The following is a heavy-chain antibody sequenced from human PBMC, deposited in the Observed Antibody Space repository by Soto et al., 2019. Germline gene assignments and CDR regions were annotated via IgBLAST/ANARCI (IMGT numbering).Heavy chain of an antibody. D-gene: IGHD3-3*02. CDR3: ARHSISICLPQRYGPEFDY. Sequence: SETLSLTCTVSGGSISSSSYYWGWIRQPPGKGLEWIGSIYYSGSTYYNPSLKSRVTISVDTSKNQFSLKLSSVTAADTAVYYCARHSISICLPQRYGPEFDYWGQGTLVTVSS. J-gene: IGHJ4*02. V-gene: IGHV4-39*01. CDR2: IYYSGST. CDR1: GGSISSSSYY.